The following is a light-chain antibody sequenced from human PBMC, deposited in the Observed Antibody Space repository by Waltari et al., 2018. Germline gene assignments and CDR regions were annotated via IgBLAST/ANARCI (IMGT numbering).Light chain of an antibody. J-gene: IGKJ1*01. CDR3: QQYNDWPPRT. V-gene: IGKV3-15*01. Sequence: EIVMTQSPATLSVSPGERATLFCRASQSVSSNLAWYQPKPGQAPRLLIYFASTRATGVPARFSGSGSGTEFTLTISSLQSEDFAVYYCQQYNDWPPRTFGQGTKVEIK. CDR2: FAS. CDR1: QSVSSN.